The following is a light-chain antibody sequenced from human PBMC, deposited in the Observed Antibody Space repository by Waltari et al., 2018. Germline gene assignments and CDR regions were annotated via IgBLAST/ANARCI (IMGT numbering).Light chain of an antibody. CDR3: QSYDSSLSGYVV. V-gene: IGLV1-40*01. J-gene: IGLJ2*01. Sequence: QSVLTQPPSVSGAPGQRVTISCTGSRSNIGAGYDVPWYPQLPGTAPKLLIYGNSNRPSGVPDRFSGSKSGTSASLAITGLQAEDEADYYCQSYDSSLSGYVVFGGGTKLTVL. CDR1: RSNIGAGYD. CDR2: GNS.